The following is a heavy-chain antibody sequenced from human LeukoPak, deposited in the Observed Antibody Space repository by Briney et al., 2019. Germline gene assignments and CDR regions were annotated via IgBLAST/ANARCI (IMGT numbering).Heavy chain of an antibody. Sequence: SVKVSCKASGGTFSSYAISWVRQAPGQGLEWMGGIIPIFGTANYAQKFQGRVTITADESTSTAYMELSSLRSEDTAVYYCARSLFAGTYYYGMDVWGQGPTVTVSS. CDR2: IIPIFGTA. D-gene: IGHD6-13*01. J-gene: IGHJ6*02. CDR3: ARSLFAGTYYYGMDV. CDR1: GGTFSSYA. V-gene: IGHV1-69*13.